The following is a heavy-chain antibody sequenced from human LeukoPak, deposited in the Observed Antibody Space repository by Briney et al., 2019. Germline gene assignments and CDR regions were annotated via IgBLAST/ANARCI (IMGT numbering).Heavy chain of an antibody. J-gene: IGHJ4*02. D-gene: IGHD3-9*01. CDR3: ATSDMGPFRDY. CDR2: ISGSGGST. CDR1: GFTFSSYA. V-gene: IGHV3-23*01. Sequence: PGGSLRLSCAASGFTFSSYAMSWVRQAPGKGLEWVSAISGSGGSTYYADSVKGRFTISRDNAKNSLYLQMNSLRAEDTAVYYCATSDMGPFRDYWGQGTLVTVSS.